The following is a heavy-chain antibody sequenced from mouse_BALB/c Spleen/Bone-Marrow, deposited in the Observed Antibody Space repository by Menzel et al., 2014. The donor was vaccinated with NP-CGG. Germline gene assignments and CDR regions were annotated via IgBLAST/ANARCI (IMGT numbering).Heavy chain of an antibody. CDR1: GYTFTRYT. J-gene: IGHJ4*01. V-gene: IGHV1-4*01. CDR3: TIRYYAMDY. Sequence: VKLVESGAELARPGASVKISCQASGYTFTRYTMHWEKQRPGQGLEWIGYINPSSAYTNYNQKFKDKATLTADKSSSTAYMQLSSLTSEDSAVYYCTIRYYAMDYWGQGTSVTVSS. CDR2: INPSSAYT. D-gene: IGHD1-1*01.